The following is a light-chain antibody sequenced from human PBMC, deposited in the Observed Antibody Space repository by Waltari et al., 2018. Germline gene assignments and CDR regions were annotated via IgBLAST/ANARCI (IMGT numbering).Light chain of an antibody. V-gene: IGLV2-23*02. Sequence: QSALTQPASVSGSPGQSITISCAGTGSDVESYNLVSWYQQHPGKAPKLMISEVSKRPSGVANRFSGSKSGNTASLTISGLQAEDEADYYCCSYASSSTLVFGGGTKVTVL. J-gene: IGLJ2*01. CDR3: CSYASSSTLV. CDR2: EVS. CDR1: GSDVESYNL.